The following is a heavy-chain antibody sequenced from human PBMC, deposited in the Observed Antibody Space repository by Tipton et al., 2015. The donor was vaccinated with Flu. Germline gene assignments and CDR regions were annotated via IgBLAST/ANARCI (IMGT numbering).Heavy chain of an antibody. J-gene: IGHJ4*02. CDR3: ARDRKMTRGIVIKHSYLDY. V-gene: IGHV3-11*04. CDR1: GFNFGDYY. CDR2: VSSSGATL. D-gene: IGHD3-10*01. Sequence: SLRLSCEASGFNFGDYYMTWIRQAPGKGLEWPSCVSSSGATLYYADSVKGRFTVSRDNSKNSLSLQMDSLRLEDTAVYYCARDRKMTRGIVIKHSYLDYWGRGTLVTVSS.